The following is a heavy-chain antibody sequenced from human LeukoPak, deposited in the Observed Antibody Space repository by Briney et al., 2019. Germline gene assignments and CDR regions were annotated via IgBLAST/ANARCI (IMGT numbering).Heavy chain of an antibody. CDR1: GYTFTGYY. CDR3: ARLAVVTDSRPFDY. V-gene: IGHV1-2*06. Sequence: ASVKVSRKASGYTFTGYYMHWVRQAPGQGLEWMGRINPNSGGTNYAQKFQGRVTMTRDTSISTAYMELSRLRSDDTAVYYCARLAVVTDSRPFDYWGQGTLVTVSS. CDR2: INPNSGGT. D-gene: IGHD2-21*02. J-gene: IGHJ4*02.